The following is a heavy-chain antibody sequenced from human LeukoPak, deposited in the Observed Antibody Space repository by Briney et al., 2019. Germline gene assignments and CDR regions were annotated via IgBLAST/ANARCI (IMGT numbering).Heavy chain of an antibody. CDR3: ATVFGPFLRPKYAFDI. V-gene: IGHV1-24*01. Sequence: ASVKVSCEVPGYTLTELSMHWVRQAPGKGLEWMGGFDPEDGETIYAQKFQGRVTMTEDTSTDTAYMELSSLRSEDTAVYYCATVFGPFLRPKYAFDIWGQGTMVTVSS. CDR1: GYTLTELS. D-gene: IGHD3-3*02. J-gene: IGHJ3*02. CDR2: FDPEDGET.